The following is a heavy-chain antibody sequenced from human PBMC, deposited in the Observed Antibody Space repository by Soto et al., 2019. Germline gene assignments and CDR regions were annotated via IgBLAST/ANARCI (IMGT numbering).Heavy chain of an antibody. D-gene: IGHD2-2*01. Sequence: QVQLVQSGAEVKKPGSSVKVSCKASGGTFSSYAISWVRQAPGQGLEWMGGIIPIFGTANYAQKFQGRVTITADKSTSTAYMELSSLRSEDTAVYYCAGVWDCSSTSCLGFDPWGQGTLVTVSS. V-gene: IGHV1-69*06. CDR3: AGVWDCSSTSCLGFDP. CDR2: IIPIFGTA. CDR1: GGTFSSYA. J-gene: IGHJ5*02.